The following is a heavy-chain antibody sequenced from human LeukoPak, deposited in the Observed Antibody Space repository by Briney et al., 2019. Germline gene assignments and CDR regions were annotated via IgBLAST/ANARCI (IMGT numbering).Heavy chain of an antibody. D-gene: IGHD3-22*01. J-gene: IGHJ4*02. CDR1: GFTFSSYS. V-gene: IGHV3-21*04. Sequence: GGSLRLSCAASGFTFSSYSMNWVRQALGKGLEWVSSISSSSSYIYYADSVKGRFTISRDNRKNTLYLQMNSLRAEDTAVYFCAKRGVVIRVILVGFHKEAYYFDSWGQGALVTVSS. CDR3: AKRGVVIRVILVGFHKEAYYFDS. CDR2: ISSSSSYI.